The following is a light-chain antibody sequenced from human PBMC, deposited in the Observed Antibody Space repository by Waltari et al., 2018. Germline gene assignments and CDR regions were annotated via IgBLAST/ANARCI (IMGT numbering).Light chain of an antibody. CDR1: NIGSKS. Sequence: SYVLTQPPSVPVAPGKTARITCAGTNIGSKSVHWYQQKPGQAPVVVIFGDSDRPSGLPGRCSGSNTGNTASLTNSRVEAADEADYYCQVWDGSTDHVVFGGGTKLTVL. CDR3: QVWDGSTDHVV. J-gene: IGLJ3*02. CDR2: GDS. V-gene: IGLV3-21*04.